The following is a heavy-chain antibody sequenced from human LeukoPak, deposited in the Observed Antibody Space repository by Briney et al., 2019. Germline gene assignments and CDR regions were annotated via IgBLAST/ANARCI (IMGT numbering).Heavy chain of an antibody. J-gene: IGHJ1*01. V-gene: IGHV1-69*06. CDR1: GYTFTSYY. CDR2: IIPIFGTA. D-gene: IGHD6-13*01. CDR3: AREGVAAAGTENTEFQH. Sequence: GASVKVSCKASGYTFTSYYMHWVRQAPGQGLEWMGGIIPIFGTANYAQKFQGRVTITADKSTSTAYMELSSLRSEDTAVYYCAREGVAAAGTENTEFQHWGQGTLVTVSS.